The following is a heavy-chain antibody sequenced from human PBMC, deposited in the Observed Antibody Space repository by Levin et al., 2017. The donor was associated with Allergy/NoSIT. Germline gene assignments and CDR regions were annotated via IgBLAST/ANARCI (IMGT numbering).Heavy chain of an antibody. CDR1: GGSISSSSYY. D-gene: IGHD2-2*01. J-gene: IGHJ6*03. CDR3: ARHLRVHYYYYYMDV. Sequence: SETLSLTCTVSGGSISSSSYYWGWIRQPPGKGLEWIGSIYYSGSTYYNPSLKSRVTISVDTSKNQFSLKLSSVTAADTAVYYCARHLRVHYYYYYMDVWGKGTTVTVSS. CDR2: IYYSGST. V-gene: IGHV4-39*01.